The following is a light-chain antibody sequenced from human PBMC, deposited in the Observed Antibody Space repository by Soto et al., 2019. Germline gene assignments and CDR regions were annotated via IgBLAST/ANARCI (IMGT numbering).Light chain of an antibody. CDR2: AAS. V-gene: IGKV3-15*01. CDR1: QSVRSN. J-gene: IGKJ1*01. Sequence: EIVLTQSPGTLSLSPGERGTLSCRASQSVRSNLAWYQQKPGQAPRLLIFAASTRATVIPARFRGSGSGTEFTLTISDLQSEDFAVYYCQQYSNWPRTFGQGTKVDIK. CDR3: QQYSNWPRT.